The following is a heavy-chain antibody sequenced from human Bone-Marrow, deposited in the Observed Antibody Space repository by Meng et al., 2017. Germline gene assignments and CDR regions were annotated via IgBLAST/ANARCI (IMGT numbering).Heavy chain of an antibody. J-gene: IGHJ4*02. D-gene: IGHD4-17*01. Sequence: SQTLSLTCAVYGGSFSGYYWSWIRQPPGKGLEWIGEINHSGSTNYNPSLKSRVTISVDTSKNQFSLKLSSVTAADTAVYYCAREGGDGDYGDSTGLGLSYWGQGTLVTVSS. CDR2: INHSGST. V-gene: IGHV4-34*01. CDR3: AREGGDGDYGDSTGLGLSY. CDR1: GGSFSGYY.